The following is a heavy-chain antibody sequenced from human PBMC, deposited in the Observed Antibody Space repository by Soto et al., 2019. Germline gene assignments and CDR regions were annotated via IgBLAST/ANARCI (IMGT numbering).Heavy chain of an antibody. D-gene: IGHD4-17*01. CDR3: ASQMYGSNAYFDY. Sequence: QVQLQESGPGLVKPSETLSLTCTVSGGSISSNYWSWIRQPPGKGLEWIGYIYYGGSTHSNPSLKNRVIISLDTSKNQFSLKLSSVTAADTAVYYRASQMYGSNAYFDYWGQGALVTVSS. V-gene: IGHV4-59*08. J-gene: IGHJ4*02. CDR2: IYYGGST. CDR1: GGSISSNY.